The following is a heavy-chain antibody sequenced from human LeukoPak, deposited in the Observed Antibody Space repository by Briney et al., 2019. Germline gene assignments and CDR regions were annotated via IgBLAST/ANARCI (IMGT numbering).Heavy chain of an antibody. Sequence: SETLSLTCAVYSGSFGGYYGSWIRQPQGKGLEWIGEINHSGSTNYNPSLKSRVTISVDTSKNQFSLKLSSVTAADTAVYYFATAVADNFDYWGQGTLVTVSS. V-gene: IGHV4-34*01. CDR1: SGSFGGYY. CDR2: INHSGST. CDR3: ATAVADNFDY. J-gene: IGHJ4*02. D-gene: IGHD6-19*01.